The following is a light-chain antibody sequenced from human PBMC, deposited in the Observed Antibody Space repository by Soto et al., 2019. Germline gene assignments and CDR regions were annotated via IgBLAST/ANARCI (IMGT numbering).Light chain of an antibody. CDR2: GAS. CDR3: QQYNERPPFT. CDR1: QSLNRD. V-gene: IGKV3-15*01. J-gene: IGKJ5*01. Sequence: IVMTQSPATLSMSPGERATLSCRASQSLNRDLAWYQQKPGQSPRLLIFGASIRATGIPARFSGSGSGTEFTLTIGSLQSEDFAVYYCQQYNERPPFTFGQGTRLEI.